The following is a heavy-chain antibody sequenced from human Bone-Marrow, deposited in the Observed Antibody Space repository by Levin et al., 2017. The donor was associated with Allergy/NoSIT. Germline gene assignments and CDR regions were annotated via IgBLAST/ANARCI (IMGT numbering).Heavy chain of an antibody. CDR1: GYRFTSYW. CDR2: IDTSDSYT. CDR3: ARGVDGDLYFDY. V-gene: IGHV5-10-1*01. J-gene: IGHJ4*02. D-gene: IGHD2-2*01. Sequence: GESLKISCQGSGYRFTSYWITWVRQTPGKGLEWVGRIDTSDSYTNYSPSFQGHVTISADKSVSTAYLQLHSLKASDTAVYYCARGVDGDLYFDYWGQGSLVTVSS.